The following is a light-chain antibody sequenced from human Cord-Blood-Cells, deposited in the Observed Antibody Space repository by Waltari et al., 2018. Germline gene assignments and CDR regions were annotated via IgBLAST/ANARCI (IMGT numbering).Light chain of an antibody. CDR3: QQSYSTPYT. V-gene: IGKV1-39*01. J-gene: IGKJ2*01. Sequence: DIQMTQSPSSVSASVGDRVTITCRASQSISSYLNWYQQKPGKAPKLLIYAASSLQSGVPSRFSGSGSGTDFTLTISSLQPEDFATYYCQQSYSTPYTFGQGTKLETK. CDR1: QSISSY. CDR2: AAS.